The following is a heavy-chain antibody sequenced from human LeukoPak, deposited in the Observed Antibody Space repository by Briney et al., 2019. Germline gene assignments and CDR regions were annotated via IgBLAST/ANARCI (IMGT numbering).Heavy chain of an antibody. J-gene: IGHJ4*02. Sequence: GGSLRLSCAASGFTFSTSWMSWVRQAPGKGLEWVANIKQDGSEKYYVDSVKGRFTISRDNAKNSLYLQMNSLRAEDTAVYYCARGLTVTTDYWGQGTLVTVSS. V-gene: IGHV3-7*01. D-gene: IGHD4-17*01. CDR2: IKQDGSEK. CDR1: GFTFSTSW. CDR3: ARGLTVTTDY.